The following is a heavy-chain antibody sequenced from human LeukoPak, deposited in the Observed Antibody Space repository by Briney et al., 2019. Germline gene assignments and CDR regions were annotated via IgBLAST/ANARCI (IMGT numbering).Heavy chain of an antibody. CDR1: GGSFSGYY. V-gene: IGHV4-34*01. CDR2: INHSGST. Sequence: SETLSLTCAVYGGSFSGYYWSWIRQPPGKGLEWIGEINHSGSTNYNPSLKSRVTISVDTSKNQFSLKLSSVTAADTAVYYCARVYDILPSYFDYWGQGTLLTVSS. J-gene: IGHJ4*02. D-gene: IGHD3-9*01. CDR3: ARVYDILPSYFDY.